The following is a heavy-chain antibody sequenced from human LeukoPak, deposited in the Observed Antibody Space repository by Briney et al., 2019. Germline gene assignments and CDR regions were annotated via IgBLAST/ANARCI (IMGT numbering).Heavy chain of an antibody. Sequence: ASVKVSCKVSGYTLTELFLHWVRQAPGKGLEWMGGFDPEDGETIYAQKFQGRVTMTEDTSTDTAYMELSSLRSEDTAVYYCAGSKYYYDSSDRGAFDIWGQGTMVTVSS. J-gene: IGHJ3*02. CDR2: FDPEDGET. V-gene: IGHV1-24*01. D-gene: IGHD3-22*01. CDR1: GYTLTELF. CDR3: AGSKYYYDSSDRGAFDI.